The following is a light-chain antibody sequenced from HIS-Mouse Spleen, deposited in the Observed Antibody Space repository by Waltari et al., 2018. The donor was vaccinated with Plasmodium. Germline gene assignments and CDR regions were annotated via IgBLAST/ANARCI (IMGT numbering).Light chain of an antibody. CDR1: STDVGSSTL. J-gene: IGLJ3*02. V-gene: IGLV2-23*01. CDR3: CSYAGSSTWV. Sequence: QSALTQPASLSGPPEQPITTSCTATSTDVGSSTLVSWYQQHQGKALKLMIYGGSKRPSGVSNRFSGSKSGNTASLTITGLQAEDEADYYCCSYAGSSTWVFGGGTKLTVL. CDR2: GGS.